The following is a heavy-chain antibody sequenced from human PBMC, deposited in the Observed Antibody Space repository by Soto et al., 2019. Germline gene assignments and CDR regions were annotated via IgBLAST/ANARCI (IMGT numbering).Heavy chain of an antibody. J-gene: IGHJ3*01. Sequence: QLQLQESGSGLVKPSQTLSLTCAVSGGSISSGGYSWSWIRQPPGKGLEWIGYIYHSGSTYYNPYLKSRVTISVDRSKNQFSLKLSSVAAADTAVYYCGSGYCTNGVCSPQVTWGQGTMVTVSS. CDR1: GGSISSGGYS. V-gene: IGHV4-30-2*01. CDR2: IYHSGST. CDR3: GSGYCTNGVCSPQVT. D-gene: IGHD2-8*01.